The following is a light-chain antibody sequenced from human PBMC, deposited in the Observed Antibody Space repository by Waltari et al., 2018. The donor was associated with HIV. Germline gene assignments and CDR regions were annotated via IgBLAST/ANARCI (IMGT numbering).Light chain of an antibody. Sequence: DIQMTQSPSSVAASVGDRVTITCRASQDISSWLAWYQQKPGKAPKLLIYATSNLQSGVPSRFSGSESGADFTLTISSLQPEDFATYYCQQANSFPRTFGGGTK. V-gene: IGKV1-12*01. J-gene: IGKJ4*01. CDR2: ATS. CDR3: QQANSFPRT. CDR1: QDISSW.